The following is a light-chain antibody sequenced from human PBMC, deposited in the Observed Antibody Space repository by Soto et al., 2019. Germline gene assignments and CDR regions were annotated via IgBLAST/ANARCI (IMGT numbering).Light chain of an antibody. CDR2: DAS. V-gene: IGKV1-33*01. CDR1: QDISTY. J-gene: IGKJ3*01. CDR3: QQYDNLFT. Sequence: DIQMTQSPSSLSASVGDRVTITCRASQDISTYLNWYQQQPGKAPKLLIYDASKLETGVPSRFSGSGSGTDFTLIISSLQPEDIATYYCQQYDNLFTFGPGTKV.